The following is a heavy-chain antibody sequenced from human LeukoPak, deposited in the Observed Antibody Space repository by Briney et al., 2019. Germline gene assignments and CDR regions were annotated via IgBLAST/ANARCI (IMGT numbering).Heavy chain of an antibody. D-gene: IGHD3-22*01. CDR2: IYTPGST. CDR3: ARDDKGYYYMDV. CDR1: GGSTSGYY. Sequence: NPSETLSLTCTVSGGSTSGYYWSWFRQPAGKGLEWIGRIYTPGSTSYNPSLKSRVTMLVDTSKNQFSLRVRSVTAADTAVYYCARDDKGYYYMDVWGKGTTVTVSS. V-gene: IGHV4-4*07. J-gene: IGHJ6*03.